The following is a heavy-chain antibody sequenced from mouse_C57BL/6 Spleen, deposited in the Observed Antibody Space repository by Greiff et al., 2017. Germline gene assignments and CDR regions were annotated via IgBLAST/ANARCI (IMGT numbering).Heavy chain of an antibody. CDR2: ISGGGGNT. D-gene: IGHD2-13*01. CDR3: ARHDYYYAMDY. J-gene: IGHJ4*01. V-gene: IGHV5-9*01. CDR1: GFTFSSYA. Sequence: EVQRVESGGGLVKPGGSLKLSCAASGFTFSSYAMSWVRQTPEKRLEWVATISGGGGNTYYPDSVKGRFTISRDNAKNTLYLQMSSLRSEDTALYYCARHDYYYAMDYWGQGTSVTVSS.